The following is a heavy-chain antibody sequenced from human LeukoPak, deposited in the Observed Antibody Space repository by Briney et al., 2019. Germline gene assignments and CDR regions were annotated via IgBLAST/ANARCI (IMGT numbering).Heavy chain of an antibody. V-gene: IGHV4-30-4*08. CDR1: GGSISSGDYY. CDR3: ARDRIVGATLDAFDI. Sequence: SETLSLTCTVSGGSISSGDYYWSWIRQPPGKGLEWIGYIYYSGSTYYNPSLKIRVTISVDTSKNQFSLKLSSVTAADTAVYYCARDRIVGATLDAFDIWGQGTMVTVSS. CDR2: IYYSGST. J-gene: IGHJ3*02. D-gene: IGHD1-26*01.